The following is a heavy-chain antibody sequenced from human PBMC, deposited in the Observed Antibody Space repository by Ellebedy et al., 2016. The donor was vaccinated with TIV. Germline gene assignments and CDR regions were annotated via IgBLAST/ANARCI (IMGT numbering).Heavy chain of an antibody. CDR1: GFTVHSYF. CDR3: ARDPGGGGNYGDNWFDP. J-gene: IGHJ5*02. D-gene: IGHD4-17*01. V-gene: IGHV3-66*01. CDR2: IYKDGGT. Sequence: GESLKISCAASGFTVHSYFMSWVRQAPGKGLEWVSIIYKDGGTNYTDSALGRFTISRDNSENTLYLQMDSLRAEDTAVYYCARDPGGGGNYGDNWFDPWGQGTLVTVTS.